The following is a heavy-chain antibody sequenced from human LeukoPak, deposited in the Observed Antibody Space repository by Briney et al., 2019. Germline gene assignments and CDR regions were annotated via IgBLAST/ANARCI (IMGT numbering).Heavy chain of an antibody. CDR1: GFTFSSYA. CDR2: ISGSGGST. V-gene: IGHV3-23*01. D-gene: IGHD3-9*01. CDR3: ARTNPNRRYYDILTGYRYYFDY. Sequence: GGSLRLSCAASGFTFSSYAMSWVRQAPGKGLEWVSAISGSGGSTYYADSVKGRFTISRDNSKNTLYLQMNSLRAEDTAVYYCARTNPNRRYYDILTGYRYYFDYWGQGTLVTVSS. J-gene: IGHJ4*02.